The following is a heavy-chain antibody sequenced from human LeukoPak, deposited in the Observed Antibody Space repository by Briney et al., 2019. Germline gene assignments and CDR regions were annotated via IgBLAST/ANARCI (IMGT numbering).Heavy chain of an antibody. Sequence: AASVSVSCKASGYTFTGYYMHWVRQAPGQGLEWMGWINPNSGGTNYAQKFQGRVTMTRDTSISTAYMELSRLRSDDTAVYYCARGPRWQRVHFDYWGQGTLVTVSA. CDR1: GYTFTGYY. CDR3: ARGPRWQRVHFDY. D-gene: IGHD6-6*01. V-gene: IGHV1-2*02. CDR2: INPNSGGT. J-gene: IGHJ4*02.